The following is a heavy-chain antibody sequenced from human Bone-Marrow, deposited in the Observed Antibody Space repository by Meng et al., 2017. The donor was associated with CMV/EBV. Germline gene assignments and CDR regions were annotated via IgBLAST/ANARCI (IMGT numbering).Heavy chain of an antibody. CDR1: YTFTNYG. V-gene: IGHV1-18*01. CDR2: ISGNNGDT. CDR3: ARDVRYIYVPYFSREDF. D-gene: IGHD3-3*01. Sequence: YTFTNYGVSWVRQAPGKGLEWMGWISGNNGDTTYSPKFQDRVTMTTDTSTSTAYMELRILRSDDTAIYYCARDVRYIYVPYFSREDFWGQGSLVTVSS. J-gene: IGHJ4*02.